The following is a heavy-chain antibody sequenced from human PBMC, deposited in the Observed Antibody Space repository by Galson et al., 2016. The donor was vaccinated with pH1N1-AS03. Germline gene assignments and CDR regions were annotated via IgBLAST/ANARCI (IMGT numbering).Heavy chain of an antibody. CDR1: GYTFTSYY. CDR2: INPSDGNT. Sequence: SVKVSCKASGYTFTSYYIHWVRQAPGQGREWMGIINPSDGNTNYAQRFQGRVTMTRDKSTSTVYMELSSLRSDDTAVYYCARVSAGLTGYYYATDVWGQGTTVTVSS. D-gene: IGHD4/OR15-4a*01. CDR3: ARVSAGLTGYYYATDV. J-gene: IGHJ6*02. V-gene: IGHV1-46*01.